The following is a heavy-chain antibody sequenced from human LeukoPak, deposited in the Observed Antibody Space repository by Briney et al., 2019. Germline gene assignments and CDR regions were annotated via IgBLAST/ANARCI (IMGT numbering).Heavy chain of an antibody. D-gene: IGHD1-14*01. J-gene: IGHJ3*02. CDR3: ARGVSGILDAFDI. V-gene: IGHV4-39*07. CDR2: IYYSGST. Sequence: PSETLSLTCTVSGGSISSNNYYWGWIRQPPGKGLEWIGSIYYSGSTYYNPSLKSRVTISVDTSKNQFSLKLNSVTAADTAVYYCARGVSGILDAFDIWGQGTMVTVSS. CDR1: GGSISSNNYY.